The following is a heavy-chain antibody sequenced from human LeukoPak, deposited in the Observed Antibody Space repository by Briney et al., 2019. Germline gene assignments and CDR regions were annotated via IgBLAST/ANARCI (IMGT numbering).Heavy chain of an antibody. Sequence: PGGSLRLSCAASGFTFDDYGMSWVRQAPGKGLEWVSGINWNGGSTGYADSVKGRFTISRDNAKNSLYLQMNSLRAEDTALYHCARDQNERWGLGAFDIWGQGTMVTVSS. CDR1: GFTFDDYG. J-gene: IGHJ3*02. CDR3: ARDQNERWGLGAFDI. D-gene: IGHD2-21*01. V-gene: IGHV3-20*01. CDR2: INWNGGST.